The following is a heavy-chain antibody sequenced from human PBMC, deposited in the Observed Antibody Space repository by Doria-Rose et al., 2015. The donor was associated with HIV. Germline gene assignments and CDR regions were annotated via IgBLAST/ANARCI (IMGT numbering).Heavy chain of an antibody. CDR3: ARDRGDY. CDR1: GDSIHNFY. J-gene: IGHJ4*02. Sequence: QVQLRESGPGLVKPSETLSLTCTVSGDSIHNFYWTWVRQTAGKGLEWIGRIYSTGSTNYNPSLQSRVTTSIDTSRSQFSLSLRSVTAADTAFYFCARDRGDYWGQGALVTVTS. CDR2: IYSTGST. V-gene: IGHV4-4*07.